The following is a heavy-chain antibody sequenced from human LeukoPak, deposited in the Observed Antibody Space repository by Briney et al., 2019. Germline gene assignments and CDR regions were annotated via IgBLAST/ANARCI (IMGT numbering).Heavy chain of an antibody. J-gene: IGHJ4*02. Sequence: SETLSLTCTVSGGPISSGGYYWSWIRQPPGKGLEWIGYIYNSGRTNYNPSLKSRVTISVDTSKNQFSLRLNSVTAADTAVYYCARGHSNCSPTSCYFPSDYWGQGTLVTVSS. D-gene: IGHD2-2*01. V-gene: IGHV4-61*08. CDR1: GGPISSGGYY. CDR2: IYNSGRT. CDR3: ARGHSNCSPTSCYFPSDY.